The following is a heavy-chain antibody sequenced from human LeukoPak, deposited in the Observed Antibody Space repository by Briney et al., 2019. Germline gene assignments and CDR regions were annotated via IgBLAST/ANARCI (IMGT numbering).Heavy chain of an antibody. V-gene: IGHV5-51*01. Sequence: GESLKISCKGSGYSFTSYWIGWARQMPGKGLEWMGIIYPGDSDTRYSPSFQGQVTISADKSISTAYLQWSSLKASDTAMYYCARPYCSSTSCYYVYDWGQGTLVTVSS. CDR1: GYSFTSYW. CDR3: ARPYCSSTSCYYVYD. CDR2: IYPGDSDT. J-gene: IGHJ4*02. D-gene: IGHD2-2*01.